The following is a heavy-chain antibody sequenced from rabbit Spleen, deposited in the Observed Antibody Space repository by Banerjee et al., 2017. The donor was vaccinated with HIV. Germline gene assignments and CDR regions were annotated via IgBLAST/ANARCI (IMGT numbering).Heavy chain of an antibody. CDR2: IDTDSNGST. D-gene: IGHD6-1*01. CDR3: ARDPAAAYFGYGYFDL. J-gene: IGHJ4*01. V-gene: IGHV1S40*01. CDR1: GIDFSYNYV. Sequence: QSLEESGGDLVKPGASLTLTCKASGIDFSYNYVMCWVRQAPGKGLEWIGCIDTDSNGSTYYASWAKGRFTISKTSSTTVTLQMTSLTAADTATYFCARDPAAAYFGYGYFDLWGPGTLVTVS.